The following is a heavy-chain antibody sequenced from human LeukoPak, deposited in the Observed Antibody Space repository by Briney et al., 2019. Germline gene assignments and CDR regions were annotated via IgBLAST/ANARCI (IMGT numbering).Heavy chain of an antibody. CDR3: ARAERYGGYDFDH. CDR2: IYYSGST. Sequence: SETLSLTCTVSGGSISSYYWSWIRQPPGKGLEWIGYIYYSGSTNYNPSLKSRVTISVDTSKNQFSLKLSSVTAADTAVYYCARAERYGGYDFDHWGQGTLVTVSS. CDR1: GGSISSYY. V-gene: IGHV4-59*01. J-gene: IGHJ4*02. D-gene: IGHD5-12*01.